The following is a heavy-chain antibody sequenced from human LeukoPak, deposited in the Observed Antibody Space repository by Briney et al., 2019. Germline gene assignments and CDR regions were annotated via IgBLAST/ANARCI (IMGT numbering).Heavy chain of an antibody. CDR2: LYSDGNT. D-gene: IGHD1-14*01. CDR1: GFTVITND. CDR3: ARGVEPLAANTLAY. V-gene: IGHV3-53*01. Sequence: GSLRLSCAASGFTVITNDMTWVRQVPGKGLEWVSVLYSDGNTKYADSVQGRFTISRDNSRNTLYLEMNSLSPDDTAVYYCARGVEPLAANTLAYWGQGTLVTVSS. J-gene: IGHJ4*02.